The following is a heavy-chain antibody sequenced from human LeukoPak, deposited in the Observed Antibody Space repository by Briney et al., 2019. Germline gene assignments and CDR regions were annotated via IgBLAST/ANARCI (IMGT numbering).Heavy chain of an antibody. D-gene: IGHD2-15*01. CDR1: GGSISSYY. V-gene: IGHV4-59*12. J-gene: IGHJ6*03. Sequence: SETLSLTCTVSGGSISSYYWSWIRQPPGKGLESIGYIYYSGSTNYNPSLKSRVTISVDTSKNQFSLKLSSVTAADTAVYYCARGYCSGGSCYSYYYYNYMDVWGKGTTVTVSS. CDR2: IYYSGST. CDR3: ARGYCSGGSCYSYYYYNYMDV.